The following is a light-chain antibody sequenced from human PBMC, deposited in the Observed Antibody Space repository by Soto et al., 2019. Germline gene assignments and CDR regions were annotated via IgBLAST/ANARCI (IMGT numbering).Light chain of an antibody. CDR1: QSVARSS. CDR2: GAS. J-gene: IGKJ1*01. Sequence: EIVLTQSTGTLSLSPGERATLSCRASQSVARSSLTWYQQKPGQAPRVLFYGASNRATGIPDRFSGSGSGTDFTLTISRLEPEDFAVYYCQQYGSSPRTFGQGTKVEIK. CDR3: QQYGSSPRT. V-gene: IGKV3-20*01.